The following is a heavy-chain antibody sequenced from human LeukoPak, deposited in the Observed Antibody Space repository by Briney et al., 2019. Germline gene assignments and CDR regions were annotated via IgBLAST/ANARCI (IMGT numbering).Heavy chain of an antibody. J-gene: IGHJ5*02. CDR3: ARHDEVFWSPFDP. Sequence: RPETRSLASIVAAGSLSSYYWSWIRQPPEKGLEWIGCIYTSGSTNYNPSLKSRVTISIDTSKNQFSLKLRSVTAADAAVYYCARHDEVFWSPFDPWGQGTLVTVSS. V-gene: IGHV4-4*09. CDR2: IYTSGST. D-gene: IGHD3-3*01. CDR1: AGSLSSYY.